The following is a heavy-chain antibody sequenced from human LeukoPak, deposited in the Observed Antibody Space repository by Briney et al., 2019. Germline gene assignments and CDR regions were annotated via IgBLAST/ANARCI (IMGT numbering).Heavy chain of an antibody. CDR2: IYYSGST. D-gene: IGHD5-18*01. V-gene: IGHV4-59*01. CDR3: ARGEPGYSYVVVRGSSPLGY. Sequence: SETLSLTCTVSGGSISSYYWSWIRQPPGKGLEWIGYIYYSGSTNYNPSLKSRVTISVDTSKNQFSLKLSSVTAADTAVYYCARGEPGYSYVVVRGSSPLGYWGQGTLVTVSS. J-gene: IGHJ4*02. CDR1: GGSISSYY.